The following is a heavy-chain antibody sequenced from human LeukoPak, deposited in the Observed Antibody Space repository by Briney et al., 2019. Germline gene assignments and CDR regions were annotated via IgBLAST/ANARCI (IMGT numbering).Heavy chain of an antibody. CDR3: AKEGDWYYFDY. D-gene: IGHD2-21*02. CDR2: IYSGGST. CDR1: GFTVSSNY. Sequence: PGGSLRLSCAASGFTVSSNYMSWVRQAPGKGLEWVSVIYSGGSTYYADSVKGRFTISRDNSKNTLYLQMNSLRAEDTAVYYCAKEGDWYYFDYWGQGTLVTVSS. V-gene: IGHV3-66*01. J-gene: IGHJ4*02.